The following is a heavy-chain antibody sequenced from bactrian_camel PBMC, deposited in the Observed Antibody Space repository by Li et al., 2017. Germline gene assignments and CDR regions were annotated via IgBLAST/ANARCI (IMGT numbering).Heavy chain of an antibody. CDR2: IRVSGDGM. J-gene: IGHJ4*01. V-gene: IGHV3S53*01. Sequence: VQLVESGGGSVQAEGSLRLSCAASGNIISTTCVAWFRQAPGKRREGVAYIRVSGDGMDYRDSVAGRFTISVDNAKNTVYLQMNSLKPGDTAVYYCAVDSKDGSCPREIAIWAQGTQVTVS. CDR1: GNIISTTC. D-gene: IGHD6*01. CDR3: AVDSKDGSCPREIAI.